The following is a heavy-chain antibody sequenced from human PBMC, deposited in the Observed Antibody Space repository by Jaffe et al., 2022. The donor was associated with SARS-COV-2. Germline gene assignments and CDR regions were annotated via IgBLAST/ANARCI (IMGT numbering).Heavy chain of an antibody. CDR2: ISSSGSTI. CDR3: ARDPPAGYYYYYGMDV. Sequence: EVQLVESGGGLVQPGGSLRLSCAASGFTFSSYEMNWVRQAPGKGLEWVSYISSSGSTIYYADSVKGRFTISRDNAKNSLYLQMNSLRAEDTAVYYCARDPPAGYYYYYGMDVWGQGTTVTVSS. V-gene: IGHV3-48*03. CDR1: GFTFSSYE. J-gene: IGHJ6*02.